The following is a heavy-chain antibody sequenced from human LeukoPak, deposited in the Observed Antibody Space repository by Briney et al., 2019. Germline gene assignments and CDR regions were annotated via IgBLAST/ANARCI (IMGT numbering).Heavy chain of an antibody. V-gene: IGHV1-46*01. CDR3: ARTRNSYYDFWSGQADY. Sequence: ASVKVSCKASGYTFTSYYMHWVRQAPGQGLEWMGIINPSGGSTSYAQKFQGRVTMPRDTSTSTVYMELSSLRSEDTAVYYCARTRNSYYDFWSGQADYWGQGTMVTVSS. J-gene: IGHJ4*02. CDR1: GYTFTSYY. CDR2: INPSGGST. D-gene: IGHD3-3*01.